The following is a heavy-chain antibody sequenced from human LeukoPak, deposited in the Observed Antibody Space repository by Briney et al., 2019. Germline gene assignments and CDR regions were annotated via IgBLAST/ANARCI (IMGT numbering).Heavy chain of an antibody. CDR2: INQSGSI. V-gene: IGHV4-34*01. D-gene: IGHD4-17*01. CDR1: GGSFSGYY. J-gene: IGHJ2*01. CDR3: ARGSYGDYGFKHWYFDL. Sequence: LKPSETLSLTCAVYGGSFSGYYWNWIRQPPEKGLKWIGEINQSGSINYNPSLKSRVTMSVDTSKNQFSLKLSSVTAADTAVYYCARGSYGDYGFKHWYFDLWGRGTLVTVSS.